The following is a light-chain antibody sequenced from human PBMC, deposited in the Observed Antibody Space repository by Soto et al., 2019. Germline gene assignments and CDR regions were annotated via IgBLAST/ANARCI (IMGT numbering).Light chain of an antibody. Sequence: QSALTQPASLSGSPGQSITISCTATGSDIGGYNYVSWYQQHPGKAPKLIIHDVTNRPSGVSDRFFGSKSGNTASLTISGLQAEDEADYYCSSYRASSTTHYVFGTGTKVTVL. CDR2: DVT. CDR3: SSYRASSTTHYV. V-gene: IGLV2-14*03. J-gene: IGLJ1*01. CDR1: GSDIGGYNY.